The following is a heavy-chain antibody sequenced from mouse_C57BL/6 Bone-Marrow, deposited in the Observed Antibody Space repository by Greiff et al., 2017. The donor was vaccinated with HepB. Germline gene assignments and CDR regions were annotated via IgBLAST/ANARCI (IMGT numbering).Heavy chain of an antibody. J-gene: IGHJ2*01. Sequence: VHVKQSGAELVRPGASVKLSCTASGFNIKDDYMHWVKQRPEQGLEWIGWIDPENGDTEYASKFQGKATITADTSSNTAYLQLSSLTSEDTAVYYCTTNVGVFFDYWGQGTTLTVSS. V-gene: IGHV14-4*01. CDR1: GFNIKDDY. CDR3: TTNVGVFFDY. CDR2: IDPENGDT.